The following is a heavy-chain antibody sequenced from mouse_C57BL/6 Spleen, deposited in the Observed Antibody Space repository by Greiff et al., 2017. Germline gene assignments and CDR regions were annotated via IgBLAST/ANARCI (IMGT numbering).Heavy chain of an antibody. D-gene: IGHD1-1*01. CDR2: ISDGGSYT. CDR1: GFTFSSYA. J-gene: IGHJ2*01. V-gene: IGHV5-4*01. Sequence: VQLKESGGGLVKPGGSLKLSCAASGFTFSSYAMSWVRQTPEKRLEWVATISDGGSYTYYPDNVKGRFTISRDNAKNNLYLQMSHLKSEDTAMYYCARGRITTVVDYWGRGTTLTVSS. CDR3: ARGRITTVVDY.